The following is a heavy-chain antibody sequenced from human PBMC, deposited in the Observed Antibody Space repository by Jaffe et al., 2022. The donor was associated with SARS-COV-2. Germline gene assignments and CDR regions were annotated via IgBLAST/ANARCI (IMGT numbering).Heavy chain of an antibody. V-gene: IGHV3-49*04. D-gene: IGHD2-15*01. Sequence: EVQLVESGGGLVPPGRSLRLSCTASGFTFGDYAMSWVRQAPGKGLEWVGFIGSKANGGTTEYAASVKGRFIISRDDSKSIAYLQMNSLKTEDTAVYYCTRDAPYCSGGSCYTTPLYYFDYWGQGTLVTVSS. J-gene: IGHJ4*02. CDR2: IGSKANGGTT. CDR1: GFTFGDYA. CDR3: TRDAPYCSGGSCYTTPLYYFDY.